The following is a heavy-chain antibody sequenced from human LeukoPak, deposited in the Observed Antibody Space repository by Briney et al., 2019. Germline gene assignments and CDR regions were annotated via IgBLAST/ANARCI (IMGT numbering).Heavy chain of an antibody. Sequence: GGSLRLSCAASGFTFSSYWMHWVRQAPGKGLVWVSNINGDGSITRHADSATGRFTISRDNAKNTLYLQMNSLRAEDTAVYYCARLLVAGTGDYWGQGTPVTVSS. CDR2: INGDGSIT. D-gene: IGHD6-19*01. J-gene: IGHJ4*02. V-gene: IGHV3-74*01. CDR3: ARLLVAGTGDY. CDR1: GFTFSSYW.